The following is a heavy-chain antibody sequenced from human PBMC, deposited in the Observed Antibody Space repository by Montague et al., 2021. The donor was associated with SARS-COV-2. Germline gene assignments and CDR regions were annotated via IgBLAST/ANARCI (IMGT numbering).Heavy chain of an antibody. J-gene: IGHJ6*02. CDR1: GFLLSTSGMC. V-gene: IGHV2-70*11. Sequence: PALVKPTQTLTLTCTFSGFLLSTSGMCVSWIRQPPGKALEWLARIDWDDDKYYSTSLKTRLTISKDTSKNQVVLTMTNMDPVDTATYYCARRTYDILTGYDYGMDVWGQRTTVTVSS. D-gene: IGHD3-9*01. CDR2: IDWDDDK. CDR3: ARRTYDILTGYDYGMDV.